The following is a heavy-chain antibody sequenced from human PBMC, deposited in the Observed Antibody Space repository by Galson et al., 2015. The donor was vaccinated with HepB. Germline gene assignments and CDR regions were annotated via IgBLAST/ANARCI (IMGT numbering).Heavy chain of an antibody. CDR1: GFTFTSYS. V-gene: IGHV3-48*02. Sequence: SLRLSCAASGFTFTSYSMNWVRQAPGKGLEWVAYIGSGSNTIYYADSVKGRFTISRDNAKNSLYLQLNSLRDEDTAVYYCAGLRWSSSSRPDCWGQGTLVTVSS. CDR2: IGSGSNTI. CDR3: AGLRWSSSSRPDC. J-gene: IGHJ4*02. D-gene: IGHD6-6*01.